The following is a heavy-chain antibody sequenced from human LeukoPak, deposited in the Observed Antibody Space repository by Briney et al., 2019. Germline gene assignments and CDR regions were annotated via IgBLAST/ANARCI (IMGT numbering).Heavy chain of an antibody. CDR1: GGSISSSSYY. V-gene: IGHV4-39*07. J-gene: IGHJ4*02. D-gene: IGHD1-26*01. CDR3: ARVQMWELLEEAMGYYFDY. Sequence: SETLSLTCSVSGGSISSSSYYWGWIRQPPGKGLEWIGSIYYSGSTYYNPSLKSRVTISVDTSKNQFSLKLSSVTAADTAVYYCARVQMWELLEEAMGYYFDYWGQGTLVTVSS. CDR2: IYYSGST.